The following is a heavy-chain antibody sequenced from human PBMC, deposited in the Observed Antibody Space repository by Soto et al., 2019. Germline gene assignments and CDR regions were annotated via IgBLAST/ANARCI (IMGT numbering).Heavy chain of an antibody. V-gene: IGHV1-3*01. Sequence: ASVKVSCKASGYTFTSYAMHWVRQAPGQRLEWMGWINAGNGNTNYAQKLQGRVTMTTDTSTSTAYMELRSLRSDDTAVYYCARDGKGGYSYGPYYYYYYGMDVWGQGTTVTVSS. CDR3: ARDGKGGYSYGPYYYYYYGMDV. J-gene: IGHJ6*02. D-gene: IGHD5-18*01. CDR2: INAGNGNT. CDR1: GYTFTSYA.